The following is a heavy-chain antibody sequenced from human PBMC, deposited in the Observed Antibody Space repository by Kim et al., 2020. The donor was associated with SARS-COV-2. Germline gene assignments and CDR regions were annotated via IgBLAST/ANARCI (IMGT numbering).Heavy chain of an antibody. V-gene: IGHV4-59*01. J-gene: IGHJ6*02. CDR2: IYYSGST. Sequence: SETLSLTCTVSGGSISSYYWSWIRQPPGKGLEWIGYIYYSGSTNYNPSLKSRVTISVDTSKNQFSLKLSSLTAADTAVYYCARDRDDYGDYEPTGYYYGMDVWGQGTTVTVSS. CDR1: GGSISSYY. D-gene: IGHD4-17*01. CDR3: ARDRDDYGDYEPTGYYYGMDV.